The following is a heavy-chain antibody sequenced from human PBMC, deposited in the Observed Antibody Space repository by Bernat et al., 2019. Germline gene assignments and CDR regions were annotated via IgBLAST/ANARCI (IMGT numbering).Heavy chain of an antibody. J-gene: IGHJ4*02. V-gene: IGHV1-69*12. CDR2: SIPIFGTA. D-gene: IGHD1-7*01. Sequence: QVQLVQSGAEVKKPGSSVKVSCKASGGTFSSYAISWVRQAPGQGLEWMGGSIPIFGTANYAQKFQGRVTITADESTSTASMEVSSLRSEDTAVYYCASHASNWNYGTTFDYWGQGTLVTVSS. CDR3: ASHASNWNYGTTFDY. CDR1: GGTFSSYA.